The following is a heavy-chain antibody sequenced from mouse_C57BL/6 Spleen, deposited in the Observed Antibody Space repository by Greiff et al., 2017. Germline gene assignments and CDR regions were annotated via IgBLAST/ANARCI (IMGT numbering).Heavy chain of an antibody. CDR1: GYSFTGYY. Sequence: VQLKESGPELVKPGASVKISCKASGYSFTGYYMNWVKQSPETSLEWIGEINPSTGGTTYNQKFKAKATLTVDKSSSTAYMQLKSLTSEDSAVYYCARGGEAGEYYFDYWGQGTTLTVSS. CDR3: ARGGEAGEYYFDY. J-gene: IGHJ2*01. CDR2: INPSTGGT. V-gene: IGHV1-42*01.